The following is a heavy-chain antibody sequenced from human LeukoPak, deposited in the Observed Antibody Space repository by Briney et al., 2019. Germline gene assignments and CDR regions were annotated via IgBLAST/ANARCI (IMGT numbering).Heavy chain of an antibody. Sequence: GGSLRLSCAASGFTFSSYAMHWVRQAPGKGLEWVAVISYDGSNKYYADSVKGRFTISRDNSKDTLYLQMNSLRAEDTAVYYCARNRVVVVVAATPGKNWFDPWGQGTLVTVSS. V-gene: IGHV3-30-3*01. D-gene: IGHD2-15*01. CDR1: GFTFSSYA. CDR3: ARNRVVVVVAATPGKNWFDP. CDR2: ISYDGSNK. J-gene: IGHJ5*02.